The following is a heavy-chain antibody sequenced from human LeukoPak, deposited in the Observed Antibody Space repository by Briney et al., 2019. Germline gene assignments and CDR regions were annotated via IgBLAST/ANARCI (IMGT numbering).Heavy chain of an antibody. J-gene: IGHJ3*02. Sequence: HPGGSLRLSCAASGFTFSSYWMSWVRQAPGKGLEWVANIKQDGSEKYYVDSVKGRLTISRDNAKNSLYPQMNSLRAEDTAVYYCARATMVRGVIITTRLSCAFDIWGQGTMVTVSS. CDR3: ARATMVRGVIITTRLSCAFDI. CDR1: GFTFSSYW. D-gene: IGHD3-10*01. CDR2: IKQDGSEK. V-gene: IGHV3-7*01.